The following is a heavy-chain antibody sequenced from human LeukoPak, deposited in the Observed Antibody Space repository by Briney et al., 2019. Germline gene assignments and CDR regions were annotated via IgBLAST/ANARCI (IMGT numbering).Heavy chain of an antibody. D-gene: IGHD3-16*02. J-gene: IGHJ4*02. Sequence: GGSLRLSCAASGFTFSDYYMSWIRQAPGKGLEWVPYISSSGSTIYYADSVKGRFTISRDNAKNSLYLQMNSLRAEDTAVYYCARSRPVWGSYRHSDYWGQGTLVTVSS. CDR2: ISSSGSTI. V-gene: IGHV3-11*04. CDR1: GFTFSDYY. CDR3: ARSRPVWGSYRHSDY.